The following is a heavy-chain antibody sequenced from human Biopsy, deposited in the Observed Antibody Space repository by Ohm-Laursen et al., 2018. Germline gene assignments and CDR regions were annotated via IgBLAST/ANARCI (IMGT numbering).Heavy chain of an antibody. D-gene: IGHD3-22*01. CDR2: INHSGRT. V-gene: IGHV4-34*01. Sequence: SDTLSLTCAVYGESFNGYYWSWIRQIPGKGLEWIGEINHSGRTNYNPSLKSRVTISVDTSKNQFSLKVRSVTAADTAVYYCVRGVDYYDPYHYYALDVWGQGTTVTVSS. J-gene: IGHJ6*02. CDR1: GESFNGYY. CDR3: VRGVDYYDPYHYYALDV.